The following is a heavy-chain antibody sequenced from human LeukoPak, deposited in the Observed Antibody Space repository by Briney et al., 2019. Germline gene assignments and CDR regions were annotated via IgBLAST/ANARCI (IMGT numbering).Heavy chain of an antibody. J-gene: IGHJ4*02. CDR1: GYTFTSYY. D-gene: IGHD1-26*01. Sequence: ASVKVSCKASGYTFTSYYMHWVRQAPGQGLEWMGWISAYNGNTNYAQKLQGRVTMTTDTSTSTAYMELRSLRSDDTAVYYCARGPPDVRELHNAPFDYWGQGTLVTVSS. CDR2: ISAYNGNT. V-gene: IGHV1-18*04. CDR3: ARGPPDVRELHNAPFDY.